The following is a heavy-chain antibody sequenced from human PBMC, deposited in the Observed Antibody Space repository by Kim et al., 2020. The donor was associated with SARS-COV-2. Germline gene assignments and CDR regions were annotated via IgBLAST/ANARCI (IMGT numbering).Heavy chain of an antibody. CDR3: ARHLTGLIPAGSLPVFHI. J-gene: IGHJ3*02. V-gene: IGHV4-39*01. CDR1: GGSISSSSYF. Sequence: SETLSLTCTLSGGSISSSSYFWGWIRQPPGKGLEWIGTMYYTGSTYYNASLKSRVTISADTSKTQFSLKLTSVTAADTAMYYCARHLTGLIPAGSLPVFHIWSQGTMVTVSS. CDR2: MYYTGST. D-gene: IGHD2-2*01.